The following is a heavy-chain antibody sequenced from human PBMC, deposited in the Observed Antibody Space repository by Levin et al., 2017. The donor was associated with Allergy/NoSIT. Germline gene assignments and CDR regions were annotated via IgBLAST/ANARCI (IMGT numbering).Heavy chain of an antibody. CDR1: GFSLSTSGVG. D-gene: IGHD3-22*01. CDR2: IYWDDAE. CDR3: ARRTWQYVGRSGYPLFDP. Sequence: SGPTLVKPTQTLTLTCTFSGFSLSTSGVGVGWIRQPPGKALEWLALIYWDDAERYSPSLQSRLTIAKDTSKKQVVLTMTNMDPADTATYYGARRTWQYVGRSGYPLFDPWGQGTLVTVSS. V-gene: IGHV2-5*02. J-gene: IGHJ5*02.